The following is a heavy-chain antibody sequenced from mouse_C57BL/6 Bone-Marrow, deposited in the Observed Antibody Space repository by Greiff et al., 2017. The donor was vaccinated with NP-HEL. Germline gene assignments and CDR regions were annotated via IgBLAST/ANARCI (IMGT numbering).Heavy chain of an antibody. D-gene: IGHD2-4*01. Sequence: EVMLVESGGGLVQPGGSLKLSCAASGFTFSDYGMAWVRQAPRKGPEWVAFISNLAYSIYYADTVTGRFTISRENAKNTLYLEMSSLRSEDTAMYYCARHDWAWFAYWGQGTLVTVSA. V-gene: IGHV5-15*01. CDR1: GFTFSDYG. CDR3: ARHDWAWFAY. CDR2: ISNLAYSI. J-gene: IGHJ3*01.